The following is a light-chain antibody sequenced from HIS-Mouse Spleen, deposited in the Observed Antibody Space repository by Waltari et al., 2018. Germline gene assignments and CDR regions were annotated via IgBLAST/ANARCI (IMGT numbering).Light chain of an antibody. CDR2: DVS. J-gene: IGLJ2*01. V-gene: IGLV2-11*01. CDR1: SSDVGGYNY. Sequence: SAPPQPRSVSGSPGQSVTISCTGTSSDVGGYNYVSCYQQHPGKAPKLMIYDVSKRPSGVPDRFSGSKSGNTASLTISGLQAEDEADYYCCSYAGSYTFEVVFGGGTKLTVL. CDR3: CSYAGSYTFEVV.